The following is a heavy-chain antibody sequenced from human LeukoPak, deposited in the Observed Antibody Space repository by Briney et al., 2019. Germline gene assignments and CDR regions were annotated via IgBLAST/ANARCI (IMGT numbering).Heavy chain of an antibody. D-gene: IGHD3-3*01. Sequence: SETLSLTCTVSGGSISSSSDYWGWIRQPPGKGLEWIGSIYYSGSTYYNPSLKSRVTISIDTSKNQFSLNLSSVTAADTAVYYCARVKEAFGGWFDPWSQGALVTVSS. CDR1: GGSISSSSDY. CDR3: ARVKEAFGGWFDP. CDR2: IYYSGST. V-gene: IGHV4-39*01. J-gene: IGHJ5*02.